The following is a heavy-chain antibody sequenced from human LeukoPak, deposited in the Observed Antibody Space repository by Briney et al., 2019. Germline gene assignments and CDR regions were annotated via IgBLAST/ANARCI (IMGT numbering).Heavy chain of an antibody. CDR3: ARVAGGATTVDY. Sequence: GGSLRLSCAASGFTFSSYAMSWVRQAPGKGLEWVSTISGSGNWKYYADSVKGRFTISRDNSKNTLYLQMNSLRAEDTAVYYCARVAGGATTVDYWGQGTLVTVSS. CDR1: GFTFSSYA. CDR2: ISGSGNWK. J-gene: IGHJ4*02. V-gene: IGHV3-23*01. D-gene: IGHD1-26*01.